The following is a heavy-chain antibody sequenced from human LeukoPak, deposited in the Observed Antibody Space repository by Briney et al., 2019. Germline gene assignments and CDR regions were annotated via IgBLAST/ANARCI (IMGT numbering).Heavy chain of an antibody. V-gene: IGHV4-59*01. J-gene: IGHJ4*02. CDR3: ANSANYGGNSGYFDY. Sequence: SETLSLTCTVSGGSISSYYWSWIRQPPGKGLEWIGYIYYSGSTNYNPSLKSRVTISVDTSKNQFSLKLSSVTAADTAVYYCANSANYGGNSGYFDYWGQGTLVTVSS. CDR1: GGSISSYY. D-gene: IGHD4-23*01. CDR2: IYYSGST.